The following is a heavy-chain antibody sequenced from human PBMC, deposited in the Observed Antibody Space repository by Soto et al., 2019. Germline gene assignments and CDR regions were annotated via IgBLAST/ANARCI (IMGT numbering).Heavy chain of an antibody. J-gene: IGHJ5*02. V-gene: IGHV4-59*01. CDR2: IYYSGST. Sequence: SETLSLTCTVSGGAISSYYWSWIRQPPGKGLEWIGNIYYSGSTNYNPSLKSRVTISVDTSKTQFSLKLSSVAAADTAVYYCARDGIDGGTGRRGGSTSPNWFDPWGQGTLVTVSS. CDR1: GGAISSYY. D-gene: IGHD2-2*01. CDR3: ARDGIDGGTGRRGGSTSPNWFDP.